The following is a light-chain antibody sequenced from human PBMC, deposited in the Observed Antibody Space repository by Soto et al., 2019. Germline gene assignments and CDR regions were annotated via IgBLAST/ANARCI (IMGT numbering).Light chain of an antibody. Sequence: EIVLTQSPGTLSLSPGERATLSCRASQSVSSSYLAWYQQKPGQAPRLLIYGASSRATGIPDRFSGSGCGTDFTLTISRLEPEDFEVYYCQQYDSSLFTFGPGTKVDIK. CDR1: QSVSSSY. V-gene: IGKV3-20*01. CDR2: GAS. CDR3: QQYDSSLFT. J-gene: IGKJ3*01.